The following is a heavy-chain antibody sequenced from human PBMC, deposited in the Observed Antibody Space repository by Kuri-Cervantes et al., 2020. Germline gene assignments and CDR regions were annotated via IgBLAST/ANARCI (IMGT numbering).Heavy chain of an antibody. CDR3: ARGPPYGDAFDI. J-gene: IGHJ3*02. CDR2: ISYDGSNK. CDR1: GFTFSSYG. V-gene: IGHV3-30*03. D-gene: IGHD4-17*01. Sequence: GESLKISCAASGFTFSSYGMHWVRQAPGKGLEWVAVISYDGSNKYHADSVKGRFTISRDNSKNTLYLQMNSLRAEDTAVYYCARGPPYGDAFDIWGQGTMVTVSS.